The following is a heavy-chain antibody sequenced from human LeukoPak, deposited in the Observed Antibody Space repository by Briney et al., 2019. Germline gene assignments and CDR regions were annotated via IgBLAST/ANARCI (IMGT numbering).Heavy chain of an antibody. CDR2: IYHSGST. Sequence: SETLSLTCAVSGGSISSGGYSWSWIRQPPGKGLEWFGYIYHSGSTYYNTSLKSRVTISVDRSKNQFSLKLSSVTAADTAVYYCARGGTTVVTTVYFDYWGQGTLVTVSS. CDR1: GGSISSGGYS. D-gene: IGHD4-23*01. CDR3: ARGGTTVVTTVYFDY. J-gene: IGHJ4*02. V-gene: IGHV4-30-2*01.